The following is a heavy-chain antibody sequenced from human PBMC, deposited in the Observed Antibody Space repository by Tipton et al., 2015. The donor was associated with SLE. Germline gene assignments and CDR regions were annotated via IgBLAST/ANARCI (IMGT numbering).Heavy chain of an antibody. Sequence: TLSLTCAVYGGSFSGYYWSWIRQPPGRGLEWIGEINHSGRTNYKSSLKSRVTISVDTSKNQFSLKLSSVTAADTAVYYCARGGPYYYGSGSSPAEYFQYWGQGTLVTVSS. CDR1: GGSFSGYY. V-gene: IGHV4-34*01. J-gene: IGHJ1*01. CDR3: ARGGPYYYGSGSSPAEYFQY. CDR2: INHSGRT. D-gene: IGHD3-10*01.